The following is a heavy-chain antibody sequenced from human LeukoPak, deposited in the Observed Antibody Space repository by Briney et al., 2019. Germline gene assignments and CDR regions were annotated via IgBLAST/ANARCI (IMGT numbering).Heavy chain of an antibody. J-gene: IGHJ4*02. Sequence: GSLRLSCAASGFTFSSYSMNWVRQAPGKGLEWIGYIYYSGSTNYNPSLKSRVTISVDTSKNQFSLKLSSVTAADTAVYYCARGGSWLVKFDYWGQGTLVTVSS. V-gene: IGHV4-59*08. D-gene: IGHD5-12*01. CDR3: ARGGSWLVKFDY. CDR1: GFTFSSYS. CDR2: IYYSGST.